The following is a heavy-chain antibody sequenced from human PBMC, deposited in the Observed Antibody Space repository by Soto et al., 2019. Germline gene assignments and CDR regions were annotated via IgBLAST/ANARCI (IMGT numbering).Heavy chain of an antibody. Sequence: SVTMSVTCTVDGGYFSGYCWSWISKPPGKGLEWIGEINHSGSTNYNPSLKSRVTISVDTSKNQFSLKLSSVTAADTAVYYCARAPLRFLEWLSSELYYFDYWGLGTLVTVSS. V-gene: IGHV4-34*01. D-gene: IGHD3-3*01. J-gene: IGHJ4*02. CDR1: GGYFSGYC. CDR2: INHSGST. CDR3: ARAPLRFLEWLSSELYYFDY.